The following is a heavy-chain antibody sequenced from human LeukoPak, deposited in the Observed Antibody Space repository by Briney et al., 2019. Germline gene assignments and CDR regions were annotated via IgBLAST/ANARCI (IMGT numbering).Heavy chain of an antibody. CDR3: ARRQDAFDI. J-gene: IGHJ3*02. Sequence: GGSLRLSCVASGFSFSSYAMHWVRQAPGKGLEWVAVISYDGSNKYYADSVKGRFTISRDNSKNTLYLQMNSLRAEDTAVYYCARRQDAFDIWGQGTMVTVSS. V-gene: IGHV3-30-3*01. CDR2: ISYDGSNK. CDR1: GFSFSSYA.